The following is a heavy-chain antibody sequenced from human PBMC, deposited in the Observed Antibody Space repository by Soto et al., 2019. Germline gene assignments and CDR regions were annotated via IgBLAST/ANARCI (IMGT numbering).Heavy chain of an antibody. CDR2: IYYSGST. V-gene: IGHV4-31*03. CDR1: GGSISSGGYY. CDR3: ARDVGGTSYAGVAGGMDV. J-gene: IGHJ6*02. Sequence: SETLSLTCTVSGGSISSGGYYWSWIRQHPGKGLEWIGYIYYSGSTYYNPSLKSRVTISVDTSKNQFSLKLSSVTAVDTAVYYCARDVGGTSYAGVAGGMDVWGQGTTVTLFS. D-gene: IGHD2-15*01.